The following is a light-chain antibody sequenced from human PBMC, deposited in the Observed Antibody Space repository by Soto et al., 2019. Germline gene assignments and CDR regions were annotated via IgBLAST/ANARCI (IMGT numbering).Light chain of an antibody. CDR1: QSVSNNN. CDR3: QQYGNSLWT. V-gene: IGKV3-20*01. CDR2: AAS. J-gene: IGKJ1*01. Sequence: IVLTQSPGTLSLSPGERATLSCRASQSVSNNNLDWYQQKPGQPPRLLIHAASNRATGIPDRFSGSGSGTDFTLTVSSLEPEDSALYYCQQYGNSLWTFGQGTKVEIK.